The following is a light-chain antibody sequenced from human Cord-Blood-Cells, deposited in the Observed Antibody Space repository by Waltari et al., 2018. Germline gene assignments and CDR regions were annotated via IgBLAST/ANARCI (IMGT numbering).Light chain of an antibody. Sequence: QSALTQPASVSGSPGQSITISCTGTRSDVGSYNLVSWYQQHPGKAPKLMIYEVSKRPSGVSNRFSGSKSGNTASLTISGLQAGDEADYYCCSYAGSNWVFGGGTKLTVL. J-gene: IGLJ3*02. CDR1: RSDVGSYNL. V-gene: IGLV2-23*02. CDR3: CSYAGSNWV. CDR2: EVS.